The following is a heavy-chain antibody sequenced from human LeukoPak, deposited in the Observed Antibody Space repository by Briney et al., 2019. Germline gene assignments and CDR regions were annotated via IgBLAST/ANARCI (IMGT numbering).Heavy chain of an antibody. V-gene: IGHV4-38-2*02. Sequence: SETLSLTCAVSGFSISSGYYWGWLRQPPGNGLDWVGGVSHSGSSYYNPSLKSRVTISVDTSKNQFSLNLSSVTAADTAVYYCARDSSSSPFASWGQGTLVTVSS. D-gene: IGHD6-6*01. CDR2: VSHSGSS. CDR1: GFSISSGYY. CDR3: ARDSSSSPFAS. J-gene: IGHJ4*02.